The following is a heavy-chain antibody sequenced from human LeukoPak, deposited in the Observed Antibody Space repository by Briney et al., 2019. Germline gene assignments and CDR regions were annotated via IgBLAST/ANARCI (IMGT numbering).Heavy chain of an antibody. D-gene: IGHD3-10*01. Sequence: SETLSLTCTVSGGSISSSSYYWGWIRQPPGKGLEWIGSIYYSGSTYYNPSLKSRVTISVDTSKNQFSLKLSSVTAADTAVYYCARFPTRGSGCWLEPVDNNWFDPWGQGTLVTVSS. CDR3: ARFPTRGSGCWLEPVDNNWFDP. CDR1: GGSISSSSYY. J-gene: IGHJ5*02. CDR2: IYYSGST. V-gene: IGHV4-39*07.